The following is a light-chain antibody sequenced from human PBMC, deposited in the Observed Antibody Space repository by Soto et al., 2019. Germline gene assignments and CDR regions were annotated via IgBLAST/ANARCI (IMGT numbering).Light chain of an antibody. J-gene: IGLJ3*02. CDR1: SSNIGTHY. V-gene: IGLV1-47*01. CDR2: RND. CDR3: AAWDDSLRV. Sequence: QSVLTQPPSASGTPGQRVTISCSGSSSNIGTHYVYWYQQLPGTAPKLLIFRNDQRPSGVPDRFSGSKSGTSASLAISGLRSEDEAEYYCAAWDDSLRVFGGGTQLTVL.